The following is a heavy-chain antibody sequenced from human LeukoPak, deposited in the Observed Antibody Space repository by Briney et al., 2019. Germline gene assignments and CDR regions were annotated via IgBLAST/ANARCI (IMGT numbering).Heavy chain of an antibody. CDR3: AKTKEQYRSSSSDY. Sequence: ASVKVSCKASGYTFTGYYMHWVRQAPGQGIEWMGWINPNSGGTNYAQKFQCRVTMTRDTSISTAYMELSRLRSDDTAVYYSAKTKEQYRSSSSDYWGQGTLVTVSS. J-gene: IGHJ4*02. D-gene: IGHD6-6*01. CDR2: INPNSGGT. V-gene: IGHV1-2*02. CDR1: GYTFTGYY.